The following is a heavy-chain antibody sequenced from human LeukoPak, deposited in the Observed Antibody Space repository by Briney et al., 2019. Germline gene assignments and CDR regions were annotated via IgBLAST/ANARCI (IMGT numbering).Heavy chain of an antibody. CDR3: AKPRPGSTSWYEFDY. J-gene: IGHJ4*02. CDR2: ISGSGGST. D-gene: IGHD2-2*01. Sequence: GGSLRLSCAASGFTFSSYAMSWVRQAPGKGLEWVSAISGSGGSTYYADSVKGRLTISRDNSKNTLYLQMNSLRAEDTAVYYCAKPRPGSTSWYEFDYWGQGTLVTVSS. CDR1: GFTFSSYA. V-gene: IGHV3-23*01.